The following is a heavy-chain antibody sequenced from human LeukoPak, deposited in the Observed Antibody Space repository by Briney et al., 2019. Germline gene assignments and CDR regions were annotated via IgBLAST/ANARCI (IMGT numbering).Heavy chain of an antibody. V-gene: IGHV3-7*01. CDR1: GFTFSSYW. D-gene: IGHD6-19*01. Sequence: GGSLRLPCAASGFTFSSYWMSWVRQAPGKGLEWVANIKQDGSEKYYVDSVEGRFTISRDNAKNSLYLQMNSLRAEDTAVYYCARVVEQWLVNWFDPWGQGTLVTVSS. CDR3: ARVVEQWLVNWFDP. J-gene: IGHJ5*02. CDR2: IKQDGSEK.